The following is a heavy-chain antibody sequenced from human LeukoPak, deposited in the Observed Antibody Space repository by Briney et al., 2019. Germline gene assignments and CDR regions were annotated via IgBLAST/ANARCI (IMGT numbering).Heavy chain of an antibody. D-gene: IGHD6-6*01. CDR2: INSNGDGI. V-gene: IGHV3-23*01. J-gene: IGHJ4*02. CDR3: ANWIGSSSRDY. CDR1: GFTFSTYA. Sequence: GGSLGLSCAASGFTFSTYAMTWVRQAPGKGLEGVSGINSNGDGIYYADSVRGRFTISRDNSNNALYLQMDSLRAEDTAVYYCANWIGSSSRDYWGQGTLVTVSS.